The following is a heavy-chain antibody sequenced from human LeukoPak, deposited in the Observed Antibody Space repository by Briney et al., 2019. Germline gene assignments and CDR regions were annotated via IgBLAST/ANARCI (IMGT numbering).Heavy chain of an antibody. V-gene: IGHV1-46*01. CDR1: GYTFTSYY. CDR2: INPSGGST. CDR3: AREPLPGQQLAQGCLDY. J-gene: IGHJ4*02. D-gene: IGHD6-13*01. Sequence: ASVKVSCKASGYTFTSYYMHWVRQAPGQGLEWMGIINPSGGSTSYAQKFQGRVTMTRDTSTSTVYMELSSLRSEDTAVYYCAREPLPGQQLAQGCLDYWGQGTLVTVSS.